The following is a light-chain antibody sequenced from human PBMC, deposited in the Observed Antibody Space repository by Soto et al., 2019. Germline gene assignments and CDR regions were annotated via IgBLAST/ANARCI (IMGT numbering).Light chain of an antibody. CDR3: NSYGGTNNYVV. Sequence: QSALTQPPSASGSPGQSVTISCTGTSSDVGGYNYVSWYRQHPGKAPQLIIYDVNKRPSGVPDHFSGSKSGNTASLTVSGLQAEDEADYFCNSYGGTNNYVVFGAGTKVTVL. CDR1: SSDVGGYNY. V-gene: IGLV2-8*01. J-gene: IGLJ2*01. CDR2: DVN.